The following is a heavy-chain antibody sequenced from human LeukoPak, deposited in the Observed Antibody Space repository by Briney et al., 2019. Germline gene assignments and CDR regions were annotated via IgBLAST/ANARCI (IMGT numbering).Heavy chain of an antibody. D-gene: IGHD4-17*01. Sequence: ASVKVSCKASGYTFTGYYMHWVRQAPGQGLEWMGWINPNSGGTNYAQKFQGRVTMTRDTSISTAYMELSRLRSDDTAVYYCARPLTTVTTSGAFDAFDIWGQGTMVTVSS. CDR1: GYTFTGYY. CDR3: ARPLTTVTTSGAFDAFDI. J-gene: IGHJ3*02. CDR2: INPNSGGT. V-gene: IGHV1-2*02.